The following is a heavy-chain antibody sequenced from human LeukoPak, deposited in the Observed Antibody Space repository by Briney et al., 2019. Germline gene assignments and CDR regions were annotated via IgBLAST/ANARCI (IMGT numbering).Heavy chain of an antibody. D-gene: IGHD4-17*01. Sequence: RRSLSLSCAATGFTFSNYAIHWGRQAPGKGLEWVAFISDDGSRQHYADSVKGRFTISRDNSKNKLNLQMNSLRAEDTAVYYCVKDRTGTYTLDYWGQGNPVHLL. CDR2: ISDDGSRQ. V-gene: IGHV3-30-3*01. J-gene: IGHJ4*02. CDR3: VKDRTGTYTLDY. CDR1: GFTFSNYA.